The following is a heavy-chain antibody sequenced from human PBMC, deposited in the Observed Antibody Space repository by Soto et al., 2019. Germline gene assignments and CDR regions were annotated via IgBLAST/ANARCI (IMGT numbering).Heavy chain of an antibody. CDR2: INANSGGT. J-gene: IGHJ4*02. Sequence: ASVKVSCKASGYTFTGYFIHWVRQAPGQGLEWMGWINANSGGTKHGQKFQGRVMMTRDTSISTAYMELSRLTSDDTALYFRSSRPGYYDSSVCYRGIDHRGQGTLVTVS. CDR1: GYTFTGYF. D-gene: IGHD3-22*01. CDR3: SSRPGYYDSSVCYRGIDH. V-gene: IGHV1-2*02.